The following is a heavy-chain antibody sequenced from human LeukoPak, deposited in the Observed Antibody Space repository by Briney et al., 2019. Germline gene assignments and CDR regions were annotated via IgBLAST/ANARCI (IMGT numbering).Heavy chain of an antibody. D-gene: IGHD1-26*01. Sequence: GGSLRLSCAASGFTFRSYSMNWVRQAPGKGLEWISYISSSSSTIYYADSVKGRFTISRDNAKNSLYLQMNSLRAEDTAVYYCARDRYSGSYSAWGQGTLVTVSS. CDR3: ARDRYSGSYSA. CDR2: ISSSSSTI. V-gene: IGHV3-48*04. J-gene: IGHJ5*02. CDR1: GFTFRSYS.